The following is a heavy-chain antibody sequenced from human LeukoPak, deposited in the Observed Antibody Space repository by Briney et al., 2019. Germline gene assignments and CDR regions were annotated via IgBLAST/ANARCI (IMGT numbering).Heavy chain of an antibody. CDR1: GFIFSSYS. CDR3: ARDQGIAVAGTNFQN. D-gene: IGHD6-19*01. Sequence: QAGGSLRLSCAASGFIFSSYSMNWVRQAPGKGLEWVSYISSSSSTIYYADSVKGRFTVSRGNAKNSLFLQMNSLRDEDTAVYYCARDQGIAVAGTNFQNWGQGTLVTVSS. V-gene: IGHV3-48*02. CDR2: ISSSSSTI. J-gene: IGHJ1*01.